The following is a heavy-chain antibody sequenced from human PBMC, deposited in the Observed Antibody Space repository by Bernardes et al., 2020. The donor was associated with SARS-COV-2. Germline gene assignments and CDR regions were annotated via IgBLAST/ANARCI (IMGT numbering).Heavy chain of an antibody. V-gene: IGHV1-24*01. CDR2: FDPEDGET. Sequence: ASVKVSCKVSGYTLTELSMHWVRQAPGKGLEWMGGFDPEDGETIYAQKFQGRVTMTEDTSTDTAYMELSSLRSEDTAVYYCATAPAIAVAGYYYYGMDVWGQGTTVTVSS. J-gene: IGHJ6*02. CDR1: GYTLTELS. CDR3: ATAPAIAVAGYYYYGMDV. D-gene: IGHD6-19*01.